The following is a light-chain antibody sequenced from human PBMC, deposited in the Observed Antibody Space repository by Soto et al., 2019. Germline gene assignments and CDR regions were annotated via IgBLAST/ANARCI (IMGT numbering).Light chain of an antibody. CDR3: QQYSSSRT. J-gene: IGKJ1*01. CDR2: GAS. Sequence: IVVTQSPGSLSLSPGEGASLSCRTSQNIYSNYLAWYHHKPGRSPRLLISGASSRATGIPVRFSGSGSETDFTLTITRLEPEDFAVYYCQQYSSSRTFGQGAKVDIK. CDR1: QNIYSNY. V-gene: IGKV3-20*01.